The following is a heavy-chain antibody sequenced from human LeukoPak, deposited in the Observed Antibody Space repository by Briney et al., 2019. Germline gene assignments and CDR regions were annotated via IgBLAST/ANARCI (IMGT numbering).Heavy chain of an antibody. CDR3: ARPYYYDSRIDP. CDR1: GGSISSGDYY. Sequence: SETLSLTCTVSGGSISSGDYYWSWIRQPPGKGLEWIPYMYYSGSTYYNPSLKSRVTMSADTSKNQLSLKLSSVTAADTAVYYCARPYYYDSRIDPWGQGILVTVSS. CDR2: MYYSGST. J-gene: IGHJ5*02. V-gene: IGHV4-30-4*01. D-gene: IGHD3-22*01.